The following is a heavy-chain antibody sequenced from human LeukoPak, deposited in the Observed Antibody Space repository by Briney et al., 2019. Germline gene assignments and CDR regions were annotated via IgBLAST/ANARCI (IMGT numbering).Heavy chain of an antibody. D-gene: IGHD2-15*01. CDR2: IPYDGSNK. CDR3: AKDLDIVVVVAATGIDY. J-gene: IGHJ4*02. CDR1: GFTFSSYG. V-gene: IGHV3-30*18. Sequence: GGSLRLSCAATGFTFSSYGMHWVRQAPGKGLEWVAVIPYDGSNKYYADSVKGRFTISRDNSKNTLYLQMNSLRAEDTAVYYCAKDLDIVVVVAATGIDYWGQGTLVTVSS.